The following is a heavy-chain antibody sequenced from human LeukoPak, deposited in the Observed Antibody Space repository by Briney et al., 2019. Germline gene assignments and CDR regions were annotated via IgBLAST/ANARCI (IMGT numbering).Heavy chain of an antibody. CDR2: MNPNSGNT. V-gene: IGHV1-8*01. CDR1: GYTFTSYD. D-gene: IGHD5-18*01. J-gene: IGHJ6*02. CDR3: ARGWFSYGFLYYYGMDV. Sequence: ASVKVSCKASGYTFTSYDINWVRQATGQGLEWMGWMNPNSGNTGYAQKFQGRVTMTRNTSISTAYMELSSLRSEDTAVYYCARGWFSYGFLYYYGMDVWGQGTTVTVSS.